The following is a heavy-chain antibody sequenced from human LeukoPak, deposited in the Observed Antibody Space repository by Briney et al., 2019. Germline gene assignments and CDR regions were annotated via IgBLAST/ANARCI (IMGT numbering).Heavy chain of an antibody. CDR2: IYHSGST. J-gene: IGHJ6*02. V-gene: IGHV4-30-2*01. CDR3: ATTRAGDYDFWSGYYFRYYYYGMDV. Sequence: SETLSLTCAVSGGSISSGGYSWSWIRQPPGKGLEWIGYIYHSGSTYYNPSLKSRVTISVDRSKNQFSLKLSSVTAADTAVYYCATTRAGDYDFWSGYYFRYYYYGMDVWGQGTTVTVSS. CDR1: GGSISSGGYS. D-gene: IGHD3-3*01.